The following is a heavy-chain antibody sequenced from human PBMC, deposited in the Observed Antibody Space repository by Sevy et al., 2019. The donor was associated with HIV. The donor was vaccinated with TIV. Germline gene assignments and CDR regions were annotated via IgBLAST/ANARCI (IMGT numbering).Heavy chain of an antibody. CDR1: GFIFKSYG. J-gene: IGHJ6*02. CDR2: IRNDGSTK. CDR3: VKGPHPAVTTSYALDV. D-gene: IGHD4-17*01. V-gene: IGHV3-30*02. Sequence: GGFLRLSCAASGFIFKSYGMHWVRQAPGKGLEWVTFIRNDGSTKYYADSVRARFTASRDNSKNSLYLQMNSLRPEDTAVYYCVKGPHPAVTTSYALDVWGQGTTVTVSS.